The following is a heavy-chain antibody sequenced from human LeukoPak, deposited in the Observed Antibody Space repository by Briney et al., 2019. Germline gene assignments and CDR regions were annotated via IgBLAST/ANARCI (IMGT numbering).Heavy chain of an antibody. Sequence: SGGSLRLSCAASGFTFSSYGMHWVRQAPGKGLEWVAFIRYDGSNKYYADSVKGRFTISRDNSKNTLYLQMNSLRAEDTAVYYCARGENYYDSLNYFDYWGQGTLVTVSS. D-gene: IGHD3-22*01. CDR2: IRYDGSNK. V-gene: IGHV3-30*02. J-gene: IGHJ4*02. CDR1: GFTFSSYG. CDR3: ARGENYYDSLNYFDY.